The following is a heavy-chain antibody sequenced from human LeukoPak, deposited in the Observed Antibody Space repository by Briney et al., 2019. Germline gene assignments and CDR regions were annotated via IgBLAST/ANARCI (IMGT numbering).Heavy chain of an antibody. Sequence: GGSLRLSCAASGFAFSDYSMNWVRQATGKGLEWVSYSDGSGDTIYYADSVKGRFTISRDNAKNSLDLQMNSLRDEDTAVYYCSRRFDCWGQGTLVTVSS. V-gene: IGHV3-48*02. CDR1: GFAFSDYS. CDR2: SDGSGDTI. J-gene: IGHJ4*02. CDR3: SRRFDC.